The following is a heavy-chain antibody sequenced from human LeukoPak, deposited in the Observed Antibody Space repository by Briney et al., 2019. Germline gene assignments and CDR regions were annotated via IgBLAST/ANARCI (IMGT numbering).Heavy chain of an antibody. D-gene: IGHD3-22*01. Sequence: GASVKVSCKASGYTFTSYGISWVRQAPGQGLEWMGGIIPIFGTANYAQKFQGRVTITADESTSTAYMELSSLRSEDTAVYYCARGYFYDSSGYSFDYWGQGPRSPSPQ. V-gene: IGHV1-69*13. CDR2: IIPIFGTA. J-gene: IGHJ4*02. CDR1: GYTFTSYG. CDR3: ARGYFYDSSGYSFDY.